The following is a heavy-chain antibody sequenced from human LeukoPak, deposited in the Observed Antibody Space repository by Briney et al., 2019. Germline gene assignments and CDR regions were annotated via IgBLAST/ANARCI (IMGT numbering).Heavy chain of an antibody. CDR3: ARENDYLASGTGGGPFDI. J-gene: IGHJ3*02. CDR2: ISYSGNT. CDR1: GDSISSGGYF. D-gene: IGHD3-10*01. Sequence: PSETLSLTCTVSGDSISSGGYFWSWVRQHPGKGLEWIGYISYSGNTHYNPSLTSRVTISRDTSKNLFSLKLNSVTAADTAAYYCARENDYLASGTGGGPFDIWGQGTMVSVSS. V-gene: IGHV4-31*03.